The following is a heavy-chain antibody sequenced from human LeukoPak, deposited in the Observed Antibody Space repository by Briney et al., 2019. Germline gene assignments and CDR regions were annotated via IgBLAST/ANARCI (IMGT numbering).Heavy chain of an antibody. D-gene: IGHD4-17*01. CDR3: ASRSYGDYAGRIDY. CDR1: GGSFSGYY. J-gene: IGHJ4*02. CDR2: INHSGST. Sequence: PSETLSLTCAVYGGSFSGYYWSWIRQPPGKGLEWIGEINHSGSTNYNPSLKSRVTISVDTSKNQFSLKLSSVTAADPAVYYCASRSYGDYAGRIDYWGQGTLVTVSS. V-gene: IGHV4-34*01.